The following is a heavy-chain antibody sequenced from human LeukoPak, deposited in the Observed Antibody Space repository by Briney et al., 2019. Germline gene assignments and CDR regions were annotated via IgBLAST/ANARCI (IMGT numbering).Heavy chain of an antibody. J-gene: IGHJ4*02. Sequence: ASVKVSCKASGYTFTGYYIHWVRQAPGQGLEWMGWINPNNGATNHAQKFQGRVTVTRDTSISTAHMELSTLRSDDTAVYYCARDREGYSGYGSNVLDYWGQGTLVTVSS. V-gene: IGHV1-2*02. CDR2: INPNNGAT. CDR1: GYTFTGYY. CDR3: ARDREGYSGYGSNVLDY. D-gene: IGHD5-12*01.